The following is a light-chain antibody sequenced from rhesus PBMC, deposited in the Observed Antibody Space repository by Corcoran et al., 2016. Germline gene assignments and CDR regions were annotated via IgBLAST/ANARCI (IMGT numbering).Light chain of an antibody. CDR1: QSVGSN. CDR3: QQYNNWKT. J-gene: IGKJ1*01. Sequence: ETVVTQFPATLSLSPGERATLSCRASQSVGSNLAWYQPKPGQAPKPLNYAASSRATGTPDRFSGSGSGTEFPLTIRSLEAEDVEVYRCQQYNNWKTFGQGTKVEIK. CDR2: AAS. V-gene: IGKV3-42*02.